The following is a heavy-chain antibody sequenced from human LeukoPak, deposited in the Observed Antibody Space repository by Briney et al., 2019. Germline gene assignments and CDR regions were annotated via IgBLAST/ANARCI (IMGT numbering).Heavy chain of an antibody. CDR3: ARDHKKTGDGYYYYYMDV. CDR2: IYYSGTT. Sequence: SETLSLTCTVAGGSLSSSSFYWGWIRQSPGRGLDWIGTIYYSGTTYYNPSLKSRLTLSIDTSKNQFSLNLISVTAADTAVYYCARDHKKTGDGYYYYYMDVWGKGTTVTVSS. V-gene: IGHV4-39*07. D-gene: IGHD7-27*01. CDR1: GGSLSSSSFY. J-gene: IGHJ6*03.